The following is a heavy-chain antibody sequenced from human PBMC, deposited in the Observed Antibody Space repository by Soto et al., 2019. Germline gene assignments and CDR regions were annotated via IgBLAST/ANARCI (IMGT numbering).Heavy chain of an antibody. CDR2: INPNSGGT. V-gene: IGHV1-2*04. CDR3: ARIDYDILTGYEYYFDY. Sequence: ASVKVSCKASGYTFTGYYMHWVRQAPGQGLEWMGWINPNSGGTNYAQKFQGWVTMTRDTSISTAYMELSRLRSDDTAVYYCARIDYDILTGYEYYFDYWGQGTLVTVSS. J-gene: IGHJ4*02. CDR1: GYTFTGYY. D-gene: IGHD3-9*01.